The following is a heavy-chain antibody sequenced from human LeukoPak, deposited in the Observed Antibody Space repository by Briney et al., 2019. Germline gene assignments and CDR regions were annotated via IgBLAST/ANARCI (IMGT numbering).Heavy chain of an antibody. CDR1: GFTFSRYA. Sequence: PGGSLRLSCAASGFTFSRYAMSWVRQAPGKWLEWVSAISGSGGSRYYADSVKGRFNISRDNSKNPLYLQMNSLRAEDTAVYCCAKDPYSGSYFDYWGQGTLVTVSS. V-gene: IGHV3-23*01. J-gene: IGHJ4*02. CDR3: AKDPYSGSYFDY. D-gene: IGHD1-26*01. CDR2: ISGSGGSR.